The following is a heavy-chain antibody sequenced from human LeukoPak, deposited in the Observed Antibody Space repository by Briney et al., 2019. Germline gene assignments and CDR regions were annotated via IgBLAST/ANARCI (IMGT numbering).Heavy chain of an antibody. CDR1: GYSFTSYW. CDR3: ARQVDYGDPYYYYYGMDV. D-gene: IGHD4-17*01. J-gene: IGHJ6*02. CDR2: IYPGDSDT. V-gene: IGHV5-51*01. Sequence: GESLKISCKGSGYSFTSYWIGWVRQMPGEGLEWMGIIYPGDSDTRYSPSFQGQVTISADKSISTAYLQWSSLKASDTAMYYCARQVDYGDPYYYYYGMDVWGQGTTVTVSS.